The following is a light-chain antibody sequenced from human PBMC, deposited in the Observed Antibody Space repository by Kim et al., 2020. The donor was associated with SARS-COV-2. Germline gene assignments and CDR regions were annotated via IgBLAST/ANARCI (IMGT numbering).Light chain of an antibody. Sequence: DIQLTQSPSFLSASVGDRVTITCRASQGISSYLAWYQQKPGKAPKLLIYAASTLQSGVPSRFSGSGSGTEFTLTISSLQPEDFATYYCQQLNSYPNTFGGGTKV. V-gene: IGKV1-9*01. J-gene: IGKJ4*01. CDR1: QGISSY. CDR2: AAS. CDR3: QQLNSYPNT.